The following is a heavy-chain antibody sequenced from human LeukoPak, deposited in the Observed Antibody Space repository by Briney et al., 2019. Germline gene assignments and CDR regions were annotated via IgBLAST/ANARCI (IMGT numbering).Heavy chain of an antibody. V-gene: IGHV3-23*01. CDR2: ISGSGGST. CDR3: AKEGIWFGELFDY. Sequence: GGSLRLSCAASGFIFNDYYIDWVRQAPGKGLEWVSAISGSGGSTYYADPVKGRFTISRDNSKNTLYLQMNSLRAEDTAVYYCAKEGIWFGELFDYWGQGTLVTVSS. D-gene: IGHD3-10*01. CDR1: GFIFNDYY. J-gene: IGHJ4*02.